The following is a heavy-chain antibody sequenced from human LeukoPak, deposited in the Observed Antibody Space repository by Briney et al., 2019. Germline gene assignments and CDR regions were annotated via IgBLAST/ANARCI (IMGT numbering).Heavy chain of an antibody. CDR3: ARDEYSSGWY. D-gene: IGHD6-19*01. CDR2: ISSSSTYI. Sequence: GGSLRLSCAASGFTFSSYSMNWVRQAPEMGLEWVSSISSSSTYIYYADSVKGRFTISRDNAKNSLYLQMNSLRAEDTAVYYCARDEYSSGWYLGQGTLVTVYS. CDR1: GFTFSSYS. V-gene: IGHV3-21*01. J-gene: IGHJ1*01.